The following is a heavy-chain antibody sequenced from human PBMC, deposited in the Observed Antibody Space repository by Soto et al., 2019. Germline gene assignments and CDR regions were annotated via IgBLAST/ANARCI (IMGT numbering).Heavy chain of an antibody. J-gene: IGHJ4*02. CDR2: IKQDGSER. Sequence: GGSLRLSCAASGFIFSSYWMSWVRQAPGKGLEWVDNIKQDGSERNYVDSVKGRFTISRDNAKNSLYLQMNGLRAEDTAVYYCVPGFDYWGQGTLVTVSS. CDR1: GFIFSSYW. V-gene: IGHV3-7*01. CDR3: VPGFDY.